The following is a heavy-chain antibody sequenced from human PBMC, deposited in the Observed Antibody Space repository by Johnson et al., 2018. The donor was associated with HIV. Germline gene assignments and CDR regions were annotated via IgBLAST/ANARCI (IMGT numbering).Heavy chain of an antibody. CDR3: VRLYYDRRVAFDI. V-gene: IGHV3-72*01. CDR1: GFTFSDHY. Sequence: VQLLESGGGLVQPGGSLRLSCAVSGFTFSDHYIDWVRQAPGKGLEWVGRTKNKANGYTTEYAASVKGRFTISRDYSKNSLYLQMNSLQTEDTALYYCVRLYYDRRVAFDIWGQGTMVTVSS. D-gene: IGHD3-22*01. J-gene: IGHJ3*02. CDR2: TKNKANGYTT.